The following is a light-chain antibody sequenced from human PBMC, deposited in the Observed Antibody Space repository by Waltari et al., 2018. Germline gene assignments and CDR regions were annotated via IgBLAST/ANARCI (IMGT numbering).Light chain of an antibody. J-gene: IGKJ1*01. CDR1: QSLVHTDGHTY. V-gene: IGKV2-30*02. CDR3: MQATNWPLT. CDR2: KVS. Sequence: DVVMNQSPLSLPVSLGQPASISCRSSQSLVHTDGHTYLNWFQQRPGQSPRRLIYKVSNRDSGVPDRFSGSGSDTAFTLKISRVEAEDVGIYYCMQATNWPLTFGQGTKVEIQ.